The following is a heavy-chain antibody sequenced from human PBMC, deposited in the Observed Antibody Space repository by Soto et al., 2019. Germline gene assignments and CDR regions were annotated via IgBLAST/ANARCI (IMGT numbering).Heavy chain of an antibody. CDR1: GWSFSGYY. J-gene: IGHJ6*02. V-gene: IGHV4-34*01. CDR2: INHSGST. Sequence: ETLSLTCAVYGWSFSGYYWSWIRQPPGKGLEWTGEINHSGSTNYNPSLKSRVTISVDTSKNQFSLKLSSVTAADTAVYYCARGRGMSGYDYYYYYGMDVWGQGTTVTVSS. D-gene: IGHD5-12*01. CDR3: ARGRGMSGYDYYYYYGMDV.